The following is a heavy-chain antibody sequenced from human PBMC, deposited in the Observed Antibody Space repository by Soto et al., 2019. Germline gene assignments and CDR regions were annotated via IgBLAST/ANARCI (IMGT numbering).Heavy chain of an antibody. V-gene: IGHV3-30*18. Sequence: ESGGGVVQPGRSLRLSCAASGFTFSSYGMHWVRQAPGKGLEWVAVISYDGSNKYYADSVKGRFTISRDNSKNTLYLQMNSLRAEDTAVYYCAKDQALKDYYYGMDVWGQGTTVTVSS. CDR1: GFTFSSYG. CDR3: AKDQALKDYYYGMDV. CDR2: ISYDGSNK. J-gene: IGHJ6*02.